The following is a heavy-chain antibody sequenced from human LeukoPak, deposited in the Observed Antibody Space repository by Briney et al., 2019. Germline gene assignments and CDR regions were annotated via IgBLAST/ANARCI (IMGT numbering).Heavy chain of an antibody. D-gene: IGHD5-12*01. J-gene: IGHJ4*02. Sequence: GGSLRLFCAASGFTFSLYAMRCAREATGGAVEWVSAISGGGGYTDYAESVKGRFTISRDNSKNTLYVQMNSLRAEDTAVYYCAKDQRGFDKPIDYWGQGTLVTVSS. CDR1: GFTFSLYA. CDR3: AKDQRGFDKPIDY. V-gene: IGHV3-23*01. CDR2: ISGGGGYT.